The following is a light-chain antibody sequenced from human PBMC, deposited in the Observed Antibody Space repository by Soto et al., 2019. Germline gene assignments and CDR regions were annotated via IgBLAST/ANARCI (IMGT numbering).Light chain of an antibody. CDR2: DAS. J-gene: IGKJ1*01. CDR3: QQFISFPPT. CDR1: EGIRSA. Sequence: AIQLTQSPSSLSASVGDRVIITCRASEGIRSALVWYQQKPGKAPKLLFYDASNLDTGVPSRLSGSGSGTEFTLTISSLQPEDYASYYCQQFISFPPTIGQGTKVDIK. V-gene: IGKV1-13*02.